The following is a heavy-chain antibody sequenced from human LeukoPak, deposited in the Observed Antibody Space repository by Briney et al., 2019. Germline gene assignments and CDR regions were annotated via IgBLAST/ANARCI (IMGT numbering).Heavy chain of an antibody. J-gene: IGHJ3*02. CDR1: GYSFTNYW. D-gene: IGHD3-10*01. Sequence: GESLKISCKASGYSFTNYWIGWVRQMPGNGLEWMGIIYPSDSDTKYSPSFQGQVTISADKSITTAYLQWRSLKASDTAMYYCARQAITIVRGVPDIFDIWGPGTMVTVSS. CDR2: IYPSDSDT. V-gene: IGHV5-51*01. CDR3: ARQAITIVRGVPDIFDI.